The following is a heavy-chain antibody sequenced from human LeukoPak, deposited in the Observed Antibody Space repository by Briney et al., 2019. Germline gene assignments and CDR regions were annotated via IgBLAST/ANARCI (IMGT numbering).Heavy chain of an antibody. CDR1: GSTFSDYY. J-gene: IGHJ4*02. CDR3: ARGRYYYDSSGCFDY. V-gene: IGHV3-11*04. CDR2: ISSSGKSI. Sequence: GGSLRLSCAASGSTFSDYYMSWIRQAPGKGLEWVSYISSSGKSIYYADSVKGRFTISRDNAKNSLYLQMNSLRAEDTAVYYCARGRYYYDSSGCFDYWGQGTLVTVSS. D-gene: IGHD3-22*01.